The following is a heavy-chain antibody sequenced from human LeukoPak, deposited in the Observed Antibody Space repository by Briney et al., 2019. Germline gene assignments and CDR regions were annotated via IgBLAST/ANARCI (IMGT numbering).Heavy chain of an antibody. V-gene: IGHV3-23*01. CDR3: AKRYYGSETYFALDI. CDR1: GFTFDDYA. D-gene: IGHD3-10*01. J-gene: IGHJ3*02. Sequence: GGSLRLSCAASGFTFDDYAMHWVRQAPGEGLEWVSAVTGGGTGTYYADSVKGRFTISRDNSKNTLYLQMNSLRAEDTAVYFCAKRYYGSETYFALDIWGQGTVVTVSS. CDR2: VTGGGTGT.